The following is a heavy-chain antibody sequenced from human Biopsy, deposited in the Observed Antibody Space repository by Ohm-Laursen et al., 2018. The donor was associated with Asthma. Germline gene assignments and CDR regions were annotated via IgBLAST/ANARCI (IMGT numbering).Heavy chain of an antibody. J-gene: IGHJ6*02. CDR3: ARDMGAGPNQPPTGSGSSHLYGMNV. CDR2: ISWNSGTM. Sequence: SLRLSCVASGFSFADYAMFWVRQAPGKGMEWVSGISWNSGTMGYADSVKGRFTISRDNAKNSLYLQMNSLGPEDTAVYYCARDMGAGPNQPPTGSGSSHLYGMNVWGQGTTVTVSS. CDR1: GFSFADYA. D-gene: IGHD3-10*01. V-gene: IGHV3-9*01.